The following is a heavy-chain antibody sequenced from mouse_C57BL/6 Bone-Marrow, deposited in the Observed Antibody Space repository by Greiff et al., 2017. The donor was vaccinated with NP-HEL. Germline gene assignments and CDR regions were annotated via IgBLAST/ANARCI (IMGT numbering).Heavy chain of an antibody. D-gene: IGHD1-1*01. J-gene: IGHJ1*03. CDR3: ARYGVTTVVAAWYFDV. CDR1: GYTFTDYN. CDR2: INPDNGGT. Sequence: EVKLQESGPELVKPGASVKISCKASGYTFTDYNMDWVKQRPGKSLEWIGHINPDNGGTNYNQKFKGKATLTVDKSSSTAYMELRSLTSEDSAVYYCARYGVTTVVAAWYFDVWGTGTTVTVSS. V-gene: IGHV1-18*01.